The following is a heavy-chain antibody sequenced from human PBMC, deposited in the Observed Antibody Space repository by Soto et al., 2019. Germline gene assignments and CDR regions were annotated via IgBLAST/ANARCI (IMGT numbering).Heavy chain of an antibody. CDR3: ARDGGGRSSAWRRAWPGMDV. CDR1: GGPFSGYY. J-gene: IGHJ6*02. CDR2: INHSGST. D-gene: IGHD6-19*01. V-gene: IGHV4-34*01. Sequence: SETLSLTCAVSGGPFSGYYWSWIRQPPGKGLEWIGDINHSGSTKYNPSLKNRFIISVETPKNQFSLKVNSVTAADTAVYYCARDGGGRSSAWRRAWPGMDVWGQGTTVTVS.